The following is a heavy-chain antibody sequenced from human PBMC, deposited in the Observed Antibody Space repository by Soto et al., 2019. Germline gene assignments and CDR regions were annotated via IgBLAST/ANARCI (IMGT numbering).Heavy chain of an antibody. J-gene: IGHJ4*02. CDR2: ISYDGSNK. CDR3: ARDSEKVGPFDY. Sequence: GGSLRLSCAASGFTFSSYAMHWVRQAPGKGLEWVAVISYDGSNKYYADSVKGRFTISRDNSKNTLYLRMNSLRAEDTAVYYCARDSEKVGPFDYWGQGTLVTVSS. CDR1: GFTFSSYA. D-gene: IGHD1-26*01. V-gene: IGHV3-30*04.